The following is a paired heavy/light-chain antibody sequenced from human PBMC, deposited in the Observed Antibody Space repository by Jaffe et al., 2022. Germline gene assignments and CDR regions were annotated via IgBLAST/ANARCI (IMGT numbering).Heavy chain of an antibody. Sequence: QVHLTQSGAEVKKPGASVRVSCKISGYSLSEISMYWVRQAPGKGLEWMGLFDPQVGATVSAQRFQGRVTMTEDTSTDTAYMELSSLRSEDTAVYYCATDPSQYCSGDSCYSMDFWGQGTLVTVSS. D-gene: IGHD2-15*01. J-gene: IGHJ4*02. CDR2: FDPQVGAT. V-gene: IGHV1-24*01. CDR1: GYSLSEIS. CDR3: ATDPSQYCSGDSCYSMDF.
Light chain of an antibody. Sequence: SYELTQPSSVSVSPGQTVRITCSGDVLAKKYGRWLQQRPGQAPVLLIYKDTERPSGIPERFSGSSSGTTVTLTISGAQVEDEADYYCYSVADTNWVFGGGTKLSVL. CDR2: KDT. J-gene: IGLJ3*02. CDR3: YSVADTNWV. CDR1: VLAKKY. V-gene: IGLV3-27*01.